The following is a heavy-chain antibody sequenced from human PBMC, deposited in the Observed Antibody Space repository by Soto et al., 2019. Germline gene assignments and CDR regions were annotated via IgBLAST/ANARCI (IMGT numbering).Heavy chain of an antibody. CDR1: GYTFTGYY. Sequence: GASVKVSCKASGYTFTGYYVHWVRQAPGQGLEWMGWINPNSGDTYLAQRFQGRVTMNRDTSIGTAYMELRGLTSDDTAEYYCAKGGAIAAAGNRVYLYNDMDVWGQATTVTVSS. D-gene: IGHD6-13*01. CDR3: AKGGAIAAAGNRVYLYNDMDV. J-gene: IGHJ6*02. V-gene: IGHV1-2*02. CDR2: INPNSGDT.